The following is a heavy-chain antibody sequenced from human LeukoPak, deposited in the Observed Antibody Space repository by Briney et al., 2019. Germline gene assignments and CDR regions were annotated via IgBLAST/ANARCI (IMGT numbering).Heavy chain of an antibody. CDR1: GYTFTGYY. CDR3: ARVLLTYYYDSSGPPGDAFDI. CDR2: INPNSGGT. D-gene: IGHD3-22*01. V-gene: IGHV1-2*02. Sequence: ASVKVSCKASGYTFTGYYMHWVRQAPGQGLEWMGWINPNSGGTNYAQKLQGRVTMTTDTSTSTAYMELRSLRSDDTAVYYCARVLLTYYYDSSGPPGDAFDIWGQGTMVTVSS. J-gene: IGHJ3*02.